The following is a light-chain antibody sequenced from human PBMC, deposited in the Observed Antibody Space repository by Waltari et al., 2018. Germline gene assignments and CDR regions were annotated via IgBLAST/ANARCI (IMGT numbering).Light chain of an antibody. CDR3: QQNNSISWT. V-gene: IGKV1-5*03. J-gene: IGKJ4*01. CDR1: RSISSW. CDR2: TAS. Sequence: LPMTPFPSPPSSSVGDRVTITFPASRSISSWLAWYQQKPGKAPKILIYTASSLESGVPSRFSGSGSGTEFTLTISSLQPDDFATYYCQQNNSISWTFGGGTKVEIK.